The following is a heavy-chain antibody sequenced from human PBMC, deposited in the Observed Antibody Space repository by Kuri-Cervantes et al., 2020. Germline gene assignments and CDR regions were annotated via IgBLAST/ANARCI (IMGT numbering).Heavy chain of an antibody. CDR3: AADKGYLGTNYFDY. Sequence: SVKVSCKASGFSFPSSAVQWVRQARGRRLEWIGWIVVGSGKTNYAQKFQGRVTFTRDMSTSTAYMELSSLRSEDTAVYYCAADKGYLGTNYFDYWGQVTLVTVSS. J-gene: IGHJ4*02. V-gene: IGHV1-58*01. CDR1: GFSFPSSA. CDR2: IVVGSGKT. D-gene: IGHD1-7*01.